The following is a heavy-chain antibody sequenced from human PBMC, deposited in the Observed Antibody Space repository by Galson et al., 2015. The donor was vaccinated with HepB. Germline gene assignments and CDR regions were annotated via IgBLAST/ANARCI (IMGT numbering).Heavy chain of an antibody. V-gene: IGHV3-53*01. CDR2: IYGGGTT. CDR3: ANPIRNWNVRL. CDR1: GLTVNSNY. J-gene: IGHJ4*02. Sequence: SLRLSCAASGLTVNSNYMTWVRQAPGKGLEWVSVIYGGGTTYYADSVKGRFTISRDSSKNTLSLQMNSLRDEDSAVYYCANPIRNWNVRLWGQGTLVTVSS. D-gene: IGHD1-1*01.